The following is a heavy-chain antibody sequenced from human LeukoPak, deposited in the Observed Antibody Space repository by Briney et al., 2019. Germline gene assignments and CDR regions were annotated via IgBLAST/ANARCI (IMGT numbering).Heavy chain of an antibody. CDR2: ISGTGYTT. Sequence: GSLRLSCTASGFTFSSYAMTWVRQAPGKGLEWVSIISGTGYTTYYADSVKGRFTISRDNSENTLYLQMNGLRAEDTAVYYCAKVLGIYGSSAYAWYFDYWGQGTLVTVSS. V-gene: IGHV3-23*01. D-gene: IGHD6-13*01. CDR3: AKVLGIYGSSAYAWYFDY. CDR1: GFTFSSYA. J-gene: IGHJ4*02.